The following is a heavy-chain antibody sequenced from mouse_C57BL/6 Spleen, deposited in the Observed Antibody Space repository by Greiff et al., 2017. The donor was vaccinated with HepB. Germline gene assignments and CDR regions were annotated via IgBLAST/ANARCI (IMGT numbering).Heavy chain of an antibody. D-gene: IGHD2-3*01. J-gene: IGHJ4*01. CDR3: ARGGGLLPPYAMDY. CDR1: GFTFSDYG. V-gene: IGHV5-17*01. Sequence: EVNVVESGGGLVKPGGSLKLSCAASGFTFSDYGMHWVRQAPEKGLEWVAYISSGSSTIYYADTVKGRFTISRDNAKNTLFLQMTSLRSEDTAMYYCARGGGLLPPYAMDYWGQGTSVTVSS. CDR2: ISSGSSTI.